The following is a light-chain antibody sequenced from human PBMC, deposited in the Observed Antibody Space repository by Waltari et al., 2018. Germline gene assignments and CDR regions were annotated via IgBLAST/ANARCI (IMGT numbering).Light chain of an antibody. CDR3: QQYNTFPLT. V-gene: IGKV1-5*03. CDR1: QSISSW. CDR2: KAS. J-gene: IGKJ4*01. Sequence: DIQMTQSPSTLSASVGDRVTITCRASQSISSWLAWYQQKPGKAPKLLIYKASSLESGVPSRFSGSESGTEFTLTIRSLQPDDFATYYCQQYNTFPLTFGGGTKVEI.